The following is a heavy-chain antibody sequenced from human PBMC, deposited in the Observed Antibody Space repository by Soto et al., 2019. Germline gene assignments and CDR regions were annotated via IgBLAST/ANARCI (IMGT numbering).Heavy chain of an antibody. CDR3: AKNRGIWSSSSYYFDY. Sequence: LRLSCAASGFSLRDYGMHWVRQAPGKGLEYVAAVSDDGSEQYYADSVKGRFTISRDNSKNTLYLQMNSLRVEDSALYYCAKNRGIWSSSSYYFDYWGQGALVTV. CDR2: VSDDGSEQ. CDR1: GFSLRDYG. J-gene: IGHJ4*02. D-gene: IGHD6-6*01. V-gene: IGHV3-30*07.